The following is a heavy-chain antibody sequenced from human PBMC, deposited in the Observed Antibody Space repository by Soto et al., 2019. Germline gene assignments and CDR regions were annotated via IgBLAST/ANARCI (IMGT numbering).Heavy chain of an antibody. CDR1: GFSFTNYW. CDR3: ARIESIARNWFDP. V-gene: IGHV5-10-1*01. D-gene: IGHD6-13*01. J-gene: IGHJ5*02. Sequence: PGESLKISCKGSGFSFTNYWISWVCQMPGKGLEWMGNIDPVDSYANYSPSFQGHVTFSVDTSISTAYLQWSSLKASDTAMYFCARIESIARNWFDPWGQGTLVTVSS. CDR2: IDPVDSYA.